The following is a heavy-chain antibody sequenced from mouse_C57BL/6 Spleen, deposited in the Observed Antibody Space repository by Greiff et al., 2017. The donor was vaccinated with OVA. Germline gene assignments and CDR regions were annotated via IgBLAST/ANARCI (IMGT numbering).Heavy chain of an antibody. Sequence: EVKLMESGEGLVKPGGSLKLSCAASGFTFSSYAMSWVRQTPEKRLEWVAYISSGGDYIYYADTVKGRFTISRDNARNTLYLQMSSLKSEDTAMYYCTREKGLGQNYFDYWGQGTTLTVSS. CDR3: TREKGLGQNYFDY. CDR2: ISSGGDYI. J-gene: IGHJ2*01. V-gene: IGHV5-9-1*02. CDR1: GFTFSSYA. D-gene: IGHD4-1*01.